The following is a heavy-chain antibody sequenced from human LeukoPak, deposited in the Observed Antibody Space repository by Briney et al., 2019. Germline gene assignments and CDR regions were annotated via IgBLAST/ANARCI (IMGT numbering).Heavy chain of an antibody. CDR2: IYSGGST. J-gene: IGHJ4*02. CDR1: GFTVSSNY. V-gene: IGHV3-66*02. Sequence: GGSLRLSCAASGFTVSSNYMSWVRQAPGKGLEWVSVIYSGGSTYYADSVKGRFTISRDNSKNTLYLQMNSLRAEDTAVYYCARANSSSRFDYWGQGTLVTVSS. CDR3: ARANSSSRFDY. D-gene: IGHD6-13*01.